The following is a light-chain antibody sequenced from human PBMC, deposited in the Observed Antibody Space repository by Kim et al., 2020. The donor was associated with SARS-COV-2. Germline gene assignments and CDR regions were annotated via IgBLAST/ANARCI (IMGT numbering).Light chain of an antibody. J-gene: IGLJ2*01. V-gene: IGLV3-21*04. CDR2: YDS. CDR3: QVWDIDVV. Sequence: VSVAPGKTARITWGGNNIGSKSVHWYQQKPGQAPVLVIYYDSDRPSGIPERFSGSNSGNTATLTISRVEAGDEADYYCQVWDIDVVFGGGTQLTVL. CDR1: NIGSKS.